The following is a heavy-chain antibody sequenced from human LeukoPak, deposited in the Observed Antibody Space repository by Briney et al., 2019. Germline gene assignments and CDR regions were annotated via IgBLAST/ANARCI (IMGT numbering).Heavy chain of an antibody. CDR1: GFTFSSSP. D-gene: IGHD2-2*01. CDR3: AKDLAPAAY. Sequence: GGSLRLSCAASGFTFSSSPMSWVRQAPGKGLEGVSALTGSGGSTYYADSVKGRVTVSRDNYKKTLFLKMNSIRAEDTAVYYCAKDLAPAAYWGQGTLVTVSS. CDR2: LTGSGGST. J-gene: IGHJ4*02. V-gene: IGHV3-23*01.